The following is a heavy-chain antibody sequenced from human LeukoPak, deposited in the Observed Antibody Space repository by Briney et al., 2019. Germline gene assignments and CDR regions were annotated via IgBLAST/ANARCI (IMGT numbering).Heavy chain of an antibody. CDR3: ARGYNSRWYLAWFDP. V-gene: IGHV4-31*03. Sequence: SETLSLTCTVTGDSIASGDYYWNWIRQHPGKGLEWIGYIYYTGSTYYNSSLKSRLTISVDTSKNQFSLKLSSVTAADTAVYYCARGYNSRWYLAWFDPWGQGTLVTVSS. D-gene: IGHD6-13*01. J-gene: IGHJ5*02. CDR1: GDSIASGDYY. CDR2: IYYTGST.